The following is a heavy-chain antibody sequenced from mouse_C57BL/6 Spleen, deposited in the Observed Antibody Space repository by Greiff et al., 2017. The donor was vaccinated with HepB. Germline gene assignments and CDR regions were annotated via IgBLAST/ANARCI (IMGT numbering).Heavy chain of an antibody. J-gene: IGHJ4*01. CDR2: ISSGGDYI. Sequence: EVKVEESGEGLVKPGGSLKLSCAASGFTFSSYAMSWVRQTPEKRLEWVAYISSGGDYIYYADTVKGRFTISRDNARNTLYLQMSSLKSEDTAMYYCTRGLLRPYAMDYWGQGTSVTVSS. CDR1: GFTFSSYA. CDR3: TRGLLRPYAMDY. D-gene: IGHD1-1*01. V-gene: IGHV5-9-1*02.